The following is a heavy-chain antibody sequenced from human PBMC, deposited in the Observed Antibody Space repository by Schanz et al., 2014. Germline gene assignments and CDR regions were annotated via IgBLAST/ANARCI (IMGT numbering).Heavy chain of an antibody. J-gene: IGHJ3*01. CDR3: TRDRGALINHNDALDL. D-gene: IGHD3-16*01. CDR1: GFTFRGHA. V-gene: IGHV3-30*04. Sequence: QVQLVESGGGVVQPGTSLRLSCAASGFTFRGHAMHWVRQAPGQGLEKVAVTSTDGTKTYYAASVRGRFTISRDNSKXTVYLQMNSLRSEDTAVXYCTRDRGALINHNDALDLWGQGTMVSVSS. CDR2: TSTDGTKT.